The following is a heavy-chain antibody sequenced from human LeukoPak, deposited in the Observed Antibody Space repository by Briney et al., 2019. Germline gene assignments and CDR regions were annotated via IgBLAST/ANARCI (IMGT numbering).Heavy chain of an antibody. CDR2: ISSGGDIM. Sequence: PGGSLRLACAASGLRFSDYYVSWIRQAPGKGLQWVSYISSGGDIMHYADSVKGRFTSSRDNAKNSGYLEMNSLGAEDTAVYYCATNLIGAGEYFQQWGQGTLVTVSS. J-gene: IGHJ1*01. D-gene: IGHD2/OR15-2a*01. V-gene: IGHV3-11*01. CDR1: GLRFSDYY. CDR3: ATNLIGAGEYFQQ.